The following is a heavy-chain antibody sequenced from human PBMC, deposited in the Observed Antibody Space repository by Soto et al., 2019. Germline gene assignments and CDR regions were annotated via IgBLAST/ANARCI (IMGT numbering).Heavy chain of an antibody. CDR2: IYYIFST. J-gene: IGHJ3*02. D-gene: IGHD3-10*01. CDR3: ARFGVDAFDI. CDR1: GGSISSYY. V-gene: IGHV4-59*01. Sequence: SETLSLTCTVSGGSISSYYWIWIRQPPVNGLEFIGYIYYIFSTNYNPSLKSRFTISLYTSKNHFSLKLSAVTAAYTAVYYCARFGVDAFDIWGQGTMVTVSS.